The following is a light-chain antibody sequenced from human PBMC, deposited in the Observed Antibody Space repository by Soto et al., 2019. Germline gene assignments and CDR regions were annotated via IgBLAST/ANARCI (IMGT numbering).Light chain of an antibody. V-gene: IGLV2-14*03. J-gene: IGLJ1*01. Sequence: HSALTKPASVTGFTGQSISISCTRTSSDVGAYNYVSWYQQHPGKAPKLIIYGVNNRPSGISDRFSGSKSGNTASLTISGLRAEDEADYHCISYTSSATYVFGTGTKVTVL. CDR1: SSDVGAYNY. CDR2: GVN. CDR3: ISYTSSATYV.